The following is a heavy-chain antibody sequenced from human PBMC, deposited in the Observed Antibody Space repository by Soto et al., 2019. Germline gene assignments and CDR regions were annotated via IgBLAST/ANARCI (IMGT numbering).Heavy chain of an antibody. CDR3: ARGGCVAGLYNHMDS. J-gene: IGHJ6*02. CDR1: GGTLSTNA. Sequence: GASVKVSCKASGGTLSTNAISWVRQAPGQGLEWMGAIIPMFGSPKYAQKFQGRVTITADNPTSTIYMEMISLTSADTAVYYCARGGCVAGLYNHMDSWGQGTAVTVSS. D-gene: IGHD3-3*01. CDR2: IIPMFGSP. V-gene: IGHV1-69*06.